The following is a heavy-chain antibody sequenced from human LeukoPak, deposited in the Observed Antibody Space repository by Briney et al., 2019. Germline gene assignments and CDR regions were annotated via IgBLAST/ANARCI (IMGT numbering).Heavy chain of an antibody. D-gene: IGHD5-24*01. J-gene: IGHJ4*02. Sequence: PGGSLRLSCAASGFTFSSYAMSWVRQAPGKGLEWVSAISGSGGSTYYADSVKGRFTISRDNSKNTLYLQMNSLRAEDAALYFCAKDVGLAANHPYYFDYWGQGTLVTVSS. CDR3: AKDVGLAANHPYYFDY. V-gene: IGHV3-23*01. CDR1: GFTFSSYA. CDR2: ISGSGGST.